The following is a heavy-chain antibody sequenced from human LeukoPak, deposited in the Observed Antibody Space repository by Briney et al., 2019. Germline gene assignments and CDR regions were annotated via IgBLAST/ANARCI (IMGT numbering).Heavy chain of an antibody. CDR2: INPATGGT. CDR3: ARGWSGGDDN. Sequence: ASVQVSCKTSGYIFSDHHLHWLRQAPGQEPEWMAWINPATGGTQYKQKFQGRITVTRDTSIRTTYMELSSLTSGDTAVYYCARGWSGGDDNWGQGTLVTVSS. D-gene: IGHD3-3*01. V-gene: IGHV1-2*02. J-gene: IGHJ4*02. CDR1: GYIFSDHH.